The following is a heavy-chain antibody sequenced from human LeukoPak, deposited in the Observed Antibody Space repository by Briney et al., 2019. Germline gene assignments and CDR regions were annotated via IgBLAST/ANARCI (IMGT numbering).Heavy chain of an antibody. CDR3: AIEHDYSTD. V-gene: IGHV3-33*01. CDR1: GFTFSSYG. J-gene: IGHJ4*02. Sequence: PGRSLRLSCAASGFTFSSYGMHWVRQAPGKGLEWVAVIWYDGSNKYYADSVKGRFTISRDNSKNTLYLQMNSLRAEDTAVYYCAIEHDYSTDWGQGTLVTVSS. D-gene: IGHD4-11*01. CDR2: IWYDGSNK.